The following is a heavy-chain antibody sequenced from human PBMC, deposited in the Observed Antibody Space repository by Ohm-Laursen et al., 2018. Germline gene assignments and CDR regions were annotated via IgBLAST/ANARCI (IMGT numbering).Heavy chain of an antibody. CDR2: IYYSGST. CDR1: GGSISSYY. CDR3: ARGHIVATVD. V-gene: IGHV4-59*12. J-gene: IGHJ4*02. Sequence: GTLSLTCTVSGGSISSYYWSWIRQPPGKGLEWIGYIYYSGSTNYNPSLKSRVTISVDTSKNQFSLKLSSVTAADTAVYYCARGHIVATVDWGQGTLVTVSS. D-gene: IGHD5-12*01.